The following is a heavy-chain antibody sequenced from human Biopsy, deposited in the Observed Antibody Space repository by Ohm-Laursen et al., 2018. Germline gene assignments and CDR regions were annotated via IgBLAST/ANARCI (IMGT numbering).Heavy chain of an antibody. J-gene: IGHJ4*02. CDR2: FDREERKT. D-gene: IGHD3-10*01. Sequence: ASVKVSCKVSGYTLTELSIHWVRQTGGKGLEWMGGFDREERKTVYAEKFQGRVTMTEDTSTDTIYMEVTSLRSDDTAVYYCATGPYYDTRFYYNVRPFDFWGQGTLVTVSS. V-gene: IGHV1-24*01. CDR3: ATGPYYDTRFYYNVRPFDF. CDR1: GYTLTELS.